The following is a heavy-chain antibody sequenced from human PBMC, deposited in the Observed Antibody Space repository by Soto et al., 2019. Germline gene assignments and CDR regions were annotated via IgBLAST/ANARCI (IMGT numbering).Heavy chain of an antibody. CDR2: ISSSSTGM. Sequence: GGSLRLSCAASGFTFSSYSMKWVRQAPGKGLEWVSHISSSSTGMYYADSVRGRFIVSRDNAKNSLYLQMNNLRDEDTAVYYCTRAGRGAVVVGDLGYFYYGMDVWGQGTTVTVSS. J-gene: IGHJ6*02. CDR1: GFTFSSYS. CDR3: TRAGRGAVVVGDLGYFYYGMDV. V-gene: IGHV3-48*02. D-gene: IGHD2-15*01.